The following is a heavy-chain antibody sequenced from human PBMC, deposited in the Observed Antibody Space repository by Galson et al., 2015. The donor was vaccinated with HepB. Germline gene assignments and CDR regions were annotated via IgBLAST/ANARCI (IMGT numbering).Heavy chain of an antibody. J-gene: IGHJ6*03. D-gene: IGHD2-2*01. Sequence: SVKVSCKASGYTFTSYDINWVRQATGQGLEWMGWMNPNSGNTGYAQKFQGRVTMTRNTSISTAYMELSSLRSEDTAVYYCARWGPVGIVVVPAAESYYMDVWGKGTTVTVSS. CDR1: GYTFTSYD. V-gene: IGHV1-8*01. CDR3: ARWGPVGIVVVPAAESYYMDV. CDR2: MNPNSGNT.